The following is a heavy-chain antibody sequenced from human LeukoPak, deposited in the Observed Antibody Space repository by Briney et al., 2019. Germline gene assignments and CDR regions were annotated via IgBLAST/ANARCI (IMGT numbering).Heavy chain of an antibody. Sequence: GESLKISCKGSGYSFTSYWISWVRQMPGKGLEWMGRIDPSDSYTNYSPSFQGHVTISADKSISTAYLQWSSLKASDTAMYYCARTYYCDSSGYYGVRAFDIWGQGTMVTVSS. V-gene: IGHV5-10-1*01. CDR1: GYSFTSYW. CDR2: IDPSDSYT. J-gene: IGHJ3*02. CDR3: ARTYYCDSSGYYGVRAFDI. D-gene: IGHD3-22*01.